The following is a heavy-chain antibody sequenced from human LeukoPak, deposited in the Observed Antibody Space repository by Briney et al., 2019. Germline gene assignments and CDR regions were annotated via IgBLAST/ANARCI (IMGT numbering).Heavy chain of an antibody. V-gene: IGHV5-51*01. Sequence: GESLKISCKGSGYSFTSYWIGWVRQMPGKGLEWMGIIYPGDSDTRYSPSFQGQVTISADKSISTAYLQWSSLKASDTAMYYCARHPSITYDILTGRRSDYYYMDVWGKGTTVTVSS. D-gene: IGHD3-9*01. CDR2: IYPGDSDT. CDR1: GYSFTSYW. J-gene: IGHJ6*03. CDR3: ARHPSITYDILTGRRSDYYYMDV.